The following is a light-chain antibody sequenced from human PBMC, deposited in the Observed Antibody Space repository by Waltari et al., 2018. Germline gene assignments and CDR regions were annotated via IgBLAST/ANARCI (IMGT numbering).Light chain of an antibody. V-gene: IGLV4-69*01. J-gene: IGLJ3*02. Sequence: QLVLTQSPSASASLGASVKLTCTLNSGHSRNVVAWLQQHPEKGPRYLMKVNSDGSHSTGDESPDRFSGSSSGAERYLTISSVQSEDEADYYCQTGGHGTWVFGGGTKLTVL. CDR1: SGHSRNV. CDR2: VNSDGSH. CDR3: QTGGHGTWV.